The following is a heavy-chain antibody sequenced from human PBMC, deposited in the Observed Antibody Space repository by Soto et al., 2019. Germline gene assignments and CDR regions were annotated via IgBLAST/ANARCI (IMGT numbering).Heavy chain of an antibody. CDR1: GYTFTSYD. CDR3: ARRRFGAVAGT. Sequence: GASVKVSCKTSGYTFTSYDIHWVRQATGQGPEWMGWMNPNSGNTVYAQKFQGRITMTRNTSMSTAYMELSSLRPEDTAVYYCARRRFGAVAGTWGRGTLVTVSS. J-gene: IGHJ5*02. CDR2: MNPNSGNT. D-gene: IGHD6-19*01. V-gene: IGHV1-8*01.